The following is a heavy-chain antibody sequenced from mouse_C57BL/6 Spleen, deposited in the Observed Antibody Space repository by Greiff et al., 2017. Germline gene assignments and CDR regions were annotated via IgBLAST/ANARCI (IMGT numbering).Heavy chain of an antibody. J-gene: IGHJ2*01. CDR3: ARRGKGGYFDY. CDR2: IYPSDSET. Sequence: VKLQQPGAELVRPGSSVKLSCKASGYTFTSYWMDWVKQRPGQGLEWIGNIYPSDSETHYNQKFKDKATLTVDKSSSTAYMQLSSLTSEDSAVYYCARRGKGGYFDYWGQGTTLTVSS. CDR1: GYTFTSYW. V-gene: IGHV1-61*01.